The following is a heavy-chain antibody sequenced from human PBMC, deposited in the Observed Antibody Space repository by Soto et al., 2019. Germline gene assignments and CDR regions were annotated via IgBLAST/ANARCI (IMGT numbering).Heavy chain of an antibody. CDR3: ASWYYYDRSGYCFDY. J-gene: IGHJ4*02. CDR1: GVTFSGYY. Sequence: SETLSLSCAVYGVTFSGYYWSWIRQPPGKGLEWIGEINHSGSSNYNPSLESRVTISVETSKNQFSLKLSSVTAAETAVYYCASWYYYDRSGYCFDYWGQGTLVTVSS. V-gene: IGHV4-34*01. D-gene: IGHD3-22*01. CDR2: INHSGSS.